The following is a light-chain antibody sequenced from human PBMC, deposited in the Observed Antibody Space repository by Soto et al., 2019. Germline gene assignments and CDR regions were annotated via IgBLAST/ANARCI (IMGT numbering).Light chain of an antibody. CDR2: QVT. J-gene: IGLJ1*01. CDR3: NSYSSSTFYV. CDR1: SSDIASFNY. V-gene: IGLV2-14*01. Sequence: QSVLAQPASVSGSPGQSITISCTGSSSDIASFNYVSWHQQYPGKAPKLLIYQVTSRASGVSHRFSGSKFGDTASLTISGLQPEDEAEYYCNSYSSSTFYVFGTGTKVTVL.